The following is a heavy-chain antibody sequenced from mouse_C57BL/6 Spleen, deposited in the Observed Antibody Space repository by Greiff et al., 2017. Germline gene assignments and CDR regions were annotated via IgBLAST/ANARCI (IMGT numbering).Heavy chain of an antibody. J-gene: IGHJ2*01. CDR1: GYTFTSYW. CDR3: ARRGRPQGFDY. Sequence: QVQLQQPGAELVRPGSSVKLSCKASGYTFTSYWMDWVKQRPGQDLEWIGNIYPSDSETHYNQKFKDKATLTVDKSSSTAYMQLSSLTSEDSAVYYCARRGRPQGFDYWGQGTTLTVSS. V-gene: IGHV1-61*01. CDR2: IYPSDSET.